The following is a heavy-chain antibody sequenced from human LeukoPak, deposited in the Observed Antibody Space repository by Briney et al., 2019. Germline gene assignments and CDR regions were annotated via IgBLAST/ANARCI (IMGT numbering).Heavy chain of an antibody. Sequence: PAGTLSLTCTVSGVSISSYYLTWIRQPPGKGLEWIGYICYSGGSNYNPSLKSRVTISVDTSKNHFSLKLSAVTAADSAVYYCARLGSTFDIWGQGTMVTVSS. CDR3: ARLGSTFDI. J-gene: IGHJ3*02. V-gene: IGHV4-59*08. CDR2: ICYSGGS. D-gene: IGHD2-2*01. CDR1: GVSISSYY.